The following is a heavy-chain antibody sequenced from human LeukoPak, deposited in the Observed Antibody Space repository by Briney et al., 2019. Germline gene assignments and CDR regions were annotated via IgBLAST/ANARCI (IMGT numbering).Heavy chain of an antibody. J-gene: IGHJ4*02. CDR1: GFSFSTYG. D-gene: IGHD6-13*01. CDR3: AKTRPLDSSSWSHGDY. V-gene: IGHV3-23*01. Sequence: GGSLRLSCVASGFSFSTYGMSWVRQAPGKGLEWVSGISGSGGSTQYADSVKGRFTISRDNSKNTLYLQMNSLRAEDTAVYYCAKTRPLDSSSWSHGDYWGQGTLVTASS. CDR2: ISGSGGST.